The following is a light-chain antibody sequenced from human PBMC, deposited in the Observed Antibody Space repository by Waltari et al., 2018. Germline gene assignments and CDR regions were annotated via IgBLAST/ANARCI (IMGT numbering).Light chain of an antibody. Sequence: DIVMTQSPDSLAVSLVERATINSKSSQSVLLSSNIRNYLTWYQQKPGQPPKLLIYWATTRESGVPGRFSGSGSGTDFTLTISSLQAEDVAVYYCQQYYTTPITFGGGTKVEIK. J-gene: IGKJ4*01. CDR2: WAT. CDR3: QQYYTTPIT. CDR1: QSVLLSSNIRNY. V-gene: IGKV4-1*01.